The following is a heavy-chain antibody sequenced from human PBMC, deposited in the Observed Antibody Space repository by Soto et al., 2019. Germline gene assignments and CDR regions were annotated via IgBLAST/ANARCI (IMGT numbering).Heavy chain of an antibody. J-gene: IGHJ4*02. CDR3: ARATIAARPISFDY. D-gene: IGHD6-6*01. Sequence: QVQLVQSGAEVKKPGASVKVSCKASGYTFTGYYMHWVRQAPGQGLEWMGWINPNSGGTNYAQKFQGWVTMTRDTSISTAYMELSRLISDDTAVYYCARATIAARPISFDYWGQGTLVTVSS. CDR1: GYTFTGYY. CDR2: INPNSGGT. V-gene: IGHV1-2*04.